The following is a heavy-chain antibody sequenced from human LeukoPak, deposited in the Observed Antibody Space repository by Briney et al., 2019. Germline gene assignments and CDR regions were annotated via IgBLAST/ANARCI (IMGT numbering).Heavy chain of an antibody. CDR3: GRSRLVVPAQNHYYYMDV. CDR1: GGTFSSYA. J-gene: IGHJ6*03. V-gene: IGHV1-69*06. D-gene: IGHD2-2*01. CDR2: IIPIFGTA. Sequence: GASVKVSCKASGGTFSSYAISWVRQAPGQGLEWMGGIIPIFGTANYAQKFQGRVTITADKSTSTAYMELSSLRSEDTAVYYCGRSRLVVPAQNHYYYMDVWGKGTTVTVSS.